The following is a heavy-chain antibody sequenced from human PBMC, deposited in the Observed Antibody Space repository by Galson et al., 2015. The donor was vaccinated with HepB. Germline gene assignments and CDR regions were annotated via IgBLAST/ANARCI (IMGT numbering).Heavy chain of an antibody. CDR3: ARDRDDRSGYYTYCDY. J-gene: IGHJ4*02. D-gene: IGHD3-22*01. Sequence: SLRLSCAASGFTFSTYAIHWVRQAPGKGLEWVAVISYDGSNKYYADSVKGRFTISRDNSKNTLHLQMNSLRAEDTAVYYCARDRDDRSGYYTYCDYWGQGTLVTVSS. CDR2: ISYDGSNK. CDR1: GFTFSTYA. V-gene: IGHV3-30-3*01.